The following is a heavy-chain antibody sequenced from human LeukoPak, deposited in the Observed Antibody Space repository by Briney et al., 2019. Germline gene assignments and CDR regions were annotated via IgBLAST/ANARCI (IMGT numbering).Heavy chain of an antibody. Sequence: PGGSLRLSCAASGFTFSSYAMHWVRQAPGEGLEYVSAISSNGGSTYYANSVKGRFTISRDNSKNTLYLQMGSLRAEDMAVYYCARVYHIVGARILDYWGQGTLVTVSS. J-gene: IGHJ4*02. CDR2: ISSNGGST. V-gene: IGHV3-64*01. D-gene: IGHD1-26*01. CDR3: ARVYHIVGARILDY. CDR1: GFTFSSYA.